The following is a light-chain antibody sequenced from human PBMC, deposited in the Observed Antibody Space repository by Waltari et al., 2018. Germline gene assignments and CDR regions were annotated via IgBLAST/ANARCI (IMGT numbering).Light chain of an antibody. CDR2: AAS. J-gene: IGKJ4*01. CDR3: HQVNTYPLT. V-gene: IGKV1-9*01. Sequence: DIQLTQSPSFLSASVGDRVHITCRASQGISSYLTWFQQKPGKAPKLLIYAASTLQSGVPSRFSGSGSGTEFTLTISSLQPEDFATYYCHQVNTYPLTFGGGTKVEIK. CDR1: QGISSY.